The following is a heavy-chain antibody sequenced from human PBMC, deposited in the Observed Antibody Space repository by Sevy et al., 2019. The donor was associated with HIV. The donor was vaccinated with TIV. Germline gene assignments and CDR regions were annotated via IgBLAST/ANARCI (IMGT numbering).Heavy chain of an antibody. CDR2: ISAYNGNT. Sequence: ASVKVSCKASGYTFTSYGISWVRQAPGQGLEWMGWISAYNGNTNYAQKLQGRVTMTTDTSTSTAYMELRSLRSDDTAVYYWARDRGIVVVVAATGYYYGMDVWGQGTTVTVSS. V-gene: IGHV1-18*01. CDR3: ARDRGIVVVVAATGYYYGMDV. CDR1: GYTFTSYG. J-gene: IGHJ6*02. D-gene: IGHD2-15*01.